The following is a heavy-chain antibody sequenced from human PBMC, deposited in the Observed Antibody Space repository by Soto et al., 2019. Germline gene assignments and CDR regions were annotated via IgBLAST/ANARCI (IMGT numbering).Heavy chain of an antibody. Sequence: SETLSLTCTASGGSISSGDYHWSWIRQPPGKGLEWIGYIYYDGGTYYNPSLKSRPTISLDTSKNQFSLKLSSVTAADTAVYYCARDSFNYYYGMDVWGQGTSVAVSS. J-gene: IGHJ6*02. V-gene: IGHV4-30-4*01. CDR1: GGSISSGDYH. CDR3: ARDSFNYYYGMDV. CDR2: IYYDGGT.